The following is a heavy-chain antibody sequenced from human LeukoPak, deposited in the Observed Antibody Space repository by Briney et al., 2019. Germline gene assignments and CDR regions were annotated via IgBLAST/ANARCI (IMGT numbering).Heavy chain of an antibody. CDR2: IDYGGSVT. Sequence: PGGSLRLSSSASGFTFTAYTMNWVRQAPGKGPEWVSYIDYGGSVTHYADSVKGRFTISRDNAENSLYLQMNSLRVEDTAVYYCTRDLEYWSQGVQVTVSS. V-gene: IGHV3-48*01. CDR3: TRDLEY. CDR1: GFTFTAYT. J-gene: IGHJ4*02.